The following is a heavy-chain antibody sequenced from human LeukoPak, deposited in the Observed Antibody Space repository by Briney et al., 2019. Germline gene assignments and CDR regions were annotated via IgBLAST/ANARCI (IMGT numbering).Heavy chain of an antibody. CDR2: ISSAATTI. CDR3: ARVEYYYDSSNYYRQLLYFNY. Sequence: GGSPRLSCAASGFTFSDYYMSWIRQAPGKGLEWVSYISSAATTIDYADSVKGRFTISRDNAKNSLYLQMNSLRAEDTAMYYCARVEYYYDSSNYYRQLLYFNYWGQGTLVTVSS. V-gene: IGHV3-11*01. J-gene: IGHJ4*02. CDR1: GFTFSDYY. D-gene: IGHD3-22*01.